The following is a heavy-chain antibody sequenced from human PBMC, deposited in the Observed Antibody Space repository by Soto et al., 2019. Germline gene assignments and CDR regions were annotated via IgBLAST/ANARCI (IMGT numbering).Heavy chain of an antibody. CDR2: IDPSDSYT. D-gene: IGHD3-9*01. CDR3: ARLNYDILTGRYSYYYYGMDV. V-gene: IGHV5-10-1*01. J-gene: IGHJ6*02. Sequence: PGESLKISCKGSGYSFTSYWISWVRQMPGKGLEWMGRIDPSDSYTNYSPSFQGHVTISADKSTSTAYLQWSSLKASDTAMYYCARLNYDILTGRYSYYYYGMDVWGQGTTVTAP. CDR1: GYSFTSYW.